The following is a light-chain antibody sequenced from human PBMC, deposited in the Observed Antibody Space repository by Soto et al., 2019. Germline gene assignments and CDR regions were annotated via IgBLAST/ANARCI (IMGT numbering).Light chain of an antibody. CDR1: SSDVGANNY. J-gene: IGLJ1*01. CDR3: SSYAGANRV. V-gene: IGLV2-8*01. CDR2: EVT. Sequence: QSALTQPPSASGSPGQSVTISCTGTSSDVGANNYVSWYQQHPGKAPKLMLYEVTKRPSGVPDRFSGSKSGNTASLTVSGLQAEDEADYYCSSYAGANRVFGTGTTVTVL.